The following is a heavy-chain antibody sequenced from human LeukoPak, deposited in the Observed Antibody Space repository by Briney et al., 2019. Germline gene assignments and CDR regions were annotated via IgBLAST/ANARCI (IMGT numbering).Heavy chain of an antibody. J-gene: IGHJ1*01. CDR3: ARYGLVEFRNAFQY. V-gene: IGHV4-61*01. CDR1: GASITTTNFW. D-gene: IGHD6-6*01. CDR2: IHDRGSD. Sequence: KSSETLSLTCSVSGASITTTNFWWTWIRQSPGRGLEWIGYIHDRGSDKYNPALESRATLSVDTSKNQFSPKLNSVTAADTAVYYCARYGLVEFRNAFQYWGQGILVSVSS.